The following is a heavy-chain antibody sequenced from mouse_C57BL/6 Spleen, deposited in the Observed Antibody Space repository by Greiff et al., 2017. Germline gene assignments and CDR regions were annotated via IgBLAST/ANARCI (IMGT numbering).Heavy chain of an antibody. J-gene: IGHJ2*01. D-gene: IGHD2-4*01. V-gene: IGHV5-17*01. CDR2: ISSGSSTI. CDR3: ARPDYYYDYVDY. CDR1: GFTFSDYG. Sequence: EVKVVESGGGLVKPGGSLKLSCAASGFTFSDYGMHWVRQAPEKGLEWVAYISSGSSTIYYADTVKGRFTISRDNAKNTLFLQMTSLRSEDTAMYYCARPDYYYDYVDYWGQGTTLTVSS.